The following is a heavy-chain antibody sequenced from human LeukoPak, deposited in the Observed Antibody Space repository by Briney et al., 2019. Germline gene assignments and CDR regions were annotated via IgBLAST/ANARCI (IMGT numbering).Heavy chain of an antibody. Sequence: ASVKVSCKASGYTFTSYYMHWVRQAPGQGLEWMGWINPNSGGTNYAQKFQGRVTMTRDTSISTAYMELSSLRSEDTAVYYCATDSGDITMVRGVMVYWGQGTLVTVSS. V-gene: IGHV1-2*02. CDR2: INPNSGGT. J-gene: IGHJ4*02. CDR3: ATDSGDITMVRGVMVY. CDR1: GYTFTSYY. D-gene: IGHD3-10*01.